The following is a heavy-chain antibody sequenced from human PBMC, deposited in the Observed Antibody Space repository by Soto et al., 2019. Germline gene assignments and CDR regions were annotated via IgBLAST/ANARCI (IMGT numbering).Heavy chain of an antibody. D-gene: IGHD1-1*01. J-gene: IGHJ4*02. Sequence: QVQLVQSGAEVKKPGSSVRVSCKASGDSFSKYTVNWVRQAPRQGLEWMGGIIPRFGTTNFAPTLQCRVTITADQSMNTVYMELSSLRSEDTAVYYCAIGRGLYNSGRSQLDSWGQGTLVTVSS. V-gene: IGHV1-69*01. CDR1: GDSFSKYT. CDR2: IIPRFGTT. CDR3: AIGRGLYNSGRSQLDS.